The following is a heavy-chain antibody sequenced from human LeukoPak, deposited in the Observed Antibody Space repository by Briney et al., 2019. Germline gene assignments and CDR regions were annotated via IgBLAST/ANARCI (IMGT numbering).Heavy chain of an antibody. CDR3: ARVGPLTDGNTFDY. D-gene: IGHD6-13*01. J-gene: IGHJ4*02. CDR1: GGSISSYY. Sequence: SETLSLTCTVSGGSISSYYWSWIRQPPGKGLEWIGYIYYTGSTNYNPSLKSRVTMSVDTSQNQFSLKLSSVTAADTAVYYCARVGPLTDGNTFDYWGQGTLVTVSS. V-gene: IGHV4-59*01. CDR2: IYYTGST.